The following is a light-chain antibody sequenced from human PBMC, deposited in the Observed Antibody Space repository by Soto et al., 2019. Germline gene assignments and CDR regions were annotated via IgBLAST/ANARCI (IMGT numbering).Light chain of an antibody. CDR1: QDIQNY. J-gene: IGKJ2*01. CDR2: DAS. V-gene: IGKV1-33*01. Sequence: DIQMTQSPSSLSASVGDRVTITCQASQDIQNYINWYQHTPGKAPKLLIFDASNLQTAVASRFSGRASGTDFFLTISSLQPEDFATYFCQQHHYFPYTFGQGTKLDIK. CDR3: QQHHYFPYT.